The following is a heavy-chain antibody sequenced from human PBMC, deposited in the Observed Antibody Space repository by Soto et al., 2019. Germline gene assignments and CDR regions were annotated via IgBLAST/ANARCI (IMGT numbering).Heavy chain of an antibody. CDR2: IYSGGST. J-gene: IGHJ6*02. V-gene: IGHV3-53*04. D-gene: IGHD3-3*01. Sequence: GGSLRLSCAASGFTVSSNYMSWVRQAPGKGLEWVSVIYSGGSTYYADSVKGRFTISRHNSKNTLYLQMNSLRAEDTAVYYCARDYPETYYDFCSGYSSSSYGMDVWGQGTTVTVSS. CDR1: GFTVSSNY. CDR3: ARDYPETYYDFCSGYSSSSYGMDV.